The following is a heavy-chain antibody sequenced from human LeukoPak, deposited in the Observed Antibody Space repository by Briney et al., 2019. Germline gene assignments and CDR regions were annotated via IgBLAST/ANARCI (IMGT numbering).Heavy chain of an antibody. D-gene: IGHD3-10*01. CDR1: GGSISDTSYY. Sequence: SETLSLTCTVSGGSISDTSYYWGWIRQSPGKGPEWFGSIYYSGNTYHNPSLMSRVAISVDRSKNQFSLKLTSMTAADTAVYYCARAPHFFDAVGSRYYFDYWGQGTLVTVSS. CDR2: IYYSGNT. V-gene: IGHV4-39*07. CDR3: ARAPHFFDAVGSRYYFDY. J-gene: IGHJ4*02.